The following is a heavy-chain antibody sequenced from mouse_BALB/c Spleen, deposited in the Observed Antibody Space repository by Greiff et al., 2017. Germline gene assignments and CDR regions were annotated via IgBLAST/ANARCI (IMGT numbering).Heavy chain of an antibody. V-gene: IGHV2-9-2*01. Sequence: QVQLKESGPGLVAPSQSLSITCTVSGFSLTSYYISWIRQPPGKGLEWLGVIWTGGGTNYNSAFMSRLSISKDNSKSQVFLKMNSLQTDDTAIYYCVRGYRYEDYWGQGTTLTVSS. J-gene: IGHJ2*01. D-gene: IGHD2-14*01. CDR2: IWTGGGT. CDR3: VRGYRYEDY. CDR1: GFSLTSYY.